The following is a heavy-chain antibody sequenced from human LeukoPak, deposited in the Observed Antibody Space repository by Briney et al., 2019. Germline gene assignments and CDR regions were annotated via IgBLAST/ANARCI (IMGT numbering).Heavy chain of an antibody. CDR2: IYYSGNT. J-gene: IGHJ6*03. D-gene: IGHD4-23*01. CDR1: GGSISSSSYY. V-gene: IGHV4-39*07. CDR3: ARIGGNLGYYYYYYMDV. Sequence: SETLSLTCTVSGGSISSSSYYWAWIRQPPGKGLEWIATIYYSGNTYYNPSLKSRVTISIDTSKNQFSLKLSSMTAADTAVYYCARIGGNLGYYYYYYMDVWGKGTTVTVSS.